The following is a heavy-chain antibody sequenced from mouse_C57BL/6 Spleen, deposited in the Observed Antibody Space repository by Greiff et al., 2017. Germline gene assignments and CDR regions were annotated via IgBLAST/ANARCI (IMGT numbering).Heavy chain of an antibody. D-gene: IGHD2-3*01. Sequence: VQLQQPGAELVKPGASVKVSCKASGYTFTSYWMHWVKQRPGQGLEWIGRIHPSDSDTNYNQKFKGKATLTVDKSSSTAYMQLSSLTSEDSAVXYCAIPRSRGYDGYSSWFAYWGQGTLVTVSA. CDR2: IHPSDSDT. CDR3: AIPRSRGYDGYSSWFAY. J-gene: IGHJ3*01. CDR1: GYTFTSYW. V-gene: IGHV1-74*01.